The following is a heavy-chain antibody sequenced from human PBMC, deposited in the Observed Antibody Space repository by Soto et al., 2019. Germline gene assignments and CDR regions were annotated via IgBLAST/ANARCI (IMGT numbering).Heavy chain of an antibody. J-gene: IGHJ6*02. D-gene: IGHD6-25*01. CDR2: ISSSSIYI. CDR3: AREGGDPPYYYFGLDV. Sequence: EVQLVESGGGLVKPGGSLRLSCAASGFTFSSYTITWVRQPPGKGLEGVSSISSSSIYIYYADSVKGRFTISRDNAKNSLFLQMNNLRAEDTAVYFCAREGGDPPYYYFGLDVWGQGTTVTVSS. CDR1: GFTFSSYT. V-gene: IGHV3-21*01.